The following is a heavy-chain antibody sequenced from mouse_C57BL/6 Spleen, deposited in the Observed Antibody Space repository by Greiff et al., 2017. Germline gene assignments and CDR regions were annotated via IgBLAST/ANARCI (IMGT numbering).Heavy chain of an antibody. CDR3: ASLYDCDVPGFAY. V-gene: IGHV1-59*01. CDR2: IDPSDSYT. J-gene: IGHJ3*01. CDR1: GYTFTSYW. Sequence: VQLQQPGAELVRPGTSVKLSCKASGYTFTSYWMHWVKQRPGQGLEWIGVIDPSDSYTNYNQKFKGKATLTVDTSSSTAYMQLSSLTSEDSAVYYCASLYDCDVPGFAYWGQGTLVTVSA. D-gene: IGHD2-4*01.